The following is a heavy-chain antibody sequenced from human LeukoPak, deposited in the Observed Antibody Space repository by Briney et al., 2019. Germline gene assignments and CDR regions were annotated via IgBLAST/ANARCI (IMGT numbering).Heavy chain of an antibody. V-gene: IGHV4-39*01. CDR2: IYYSGST. J-gene: IGHJ3*02. CDR1: GGSISSSSYY. CDR3: ARRRVTVTTPLDAFDI. Sequence: SETLSLTCTVSGGSISSSSYYWGWIRQPPGKGLEWIGRIYYSGSTYYHPSLKSRVTISVDTSKNQFSLKLSSVTAADTAVYYCARRRVTVTTPLDAFDIWGQGTMVTVSS. D-gene: IGHD4-17*01.